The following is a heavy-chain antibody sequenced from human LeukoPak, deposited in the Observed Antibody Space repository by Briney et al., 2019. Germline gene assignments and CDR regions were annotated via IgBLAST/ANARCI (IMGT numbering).Heavy chain of an antibody. CDR1: GFTFSSYA. CDR2: ISSTSSYI. J-gene: IGHJ3*02. V-gene: IGHV3-21*01. Sequence: PGGSLRLSCAASGFTFSSYAMSWVRQAPGKGLEWVSSISSTSSYIYYADSLKGRFTISRDNAKNSLYLQVNSLRAEDTALYYCARAKPNRDDSHHAFAFDIWGQGTMVTVSS. D-gene: IGHD5-24*01. CDR3: ARAKPNRDDSHHAFAFDI.